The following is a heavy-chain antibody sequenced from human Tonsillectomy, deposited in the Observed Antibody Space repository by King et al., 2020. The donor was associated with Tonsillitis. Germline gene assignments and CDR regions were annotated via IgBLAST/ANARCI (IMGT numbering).Heavy chain of an antibody. V-gene: IGHV3-13*01. CDR1: GFTFSSYD. CDR3: AREGGGGGIDY. CDR2: IGTAGAT. Sequence: VQLVESGGGLVQPGGSLRLSCAASGFTFSSYDMHGVRQATGKGLEWVSAIGTAGATYSPGSVKGRFTLSRENAKNSLYLQMNRLRAGDTAVYYCAREGGGGGIDYWGQGTLVTVSS. J-gene: IGHJ4*02. D-gene: IGHD3-16*01.